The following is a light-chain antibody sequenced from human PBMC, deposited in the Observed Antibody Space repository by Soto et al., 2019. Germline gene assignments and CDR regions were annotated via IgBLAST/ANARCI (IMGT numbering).Light chain of an antibody. J-gene: IGLJ1*01. CDR1: SXXIGGNS. V-gene: IGLV1-51*01. CDR3: GSWDSSLSAYV. Sequence: QSVMTQPPSVSAAPGQKVTISCSGXSXXIGGNSVSWYQQLPGTAPKLLIYDDNKRPSGIPDRFSGSKSGTSATLGITGFQTGDEADYYCGSWDSSLSAYVFGTGTKVTVL. CDR2: DDN.